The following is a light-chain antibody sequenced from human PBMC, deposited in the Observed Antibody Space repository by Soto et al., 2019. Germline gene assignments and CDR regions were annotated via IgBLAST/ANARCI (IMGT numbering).Light chain of an antibody. CDR2: GTS. CDR3: LLYDGGAVV. CDR1: TGAVTSGYY. V-gene: IGLV7-43*01. Sequence: QTVVTQEPSLTVSPGGTVTLTCASSTGAVTSGYYANWFQQKPGQAPRALIYGTSNKHSRTPARFSGSLLGGKAVLTLSGVQPEDEAEYYCLLYDGGAVVFGGGTKLTVL. J-gene: IGLJ2*01.